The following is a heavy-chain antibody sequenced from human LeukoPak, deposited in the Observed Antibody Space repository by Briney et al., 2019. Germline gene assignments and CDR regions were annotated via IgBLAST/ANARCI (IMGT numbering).Heavy chain of an antibody. J-gene: IGHJ4*02. CDR1: GASINGYF. D-gene: IGHD6-13*01. CDR2: IYYSGNA. Sequence: PSETLSLTCTVSGASINGYFWNWIRQPPGKGLEWSGYIYYSGNANYNPSLYNPSLKSRLTILVDTSKNQFSLKLSSVAAVDTAVYYCARGGSSLDSWGQGTLVTVSS. CDR3: ARGGSSLDS. V-gene: IGHV4-59*01.